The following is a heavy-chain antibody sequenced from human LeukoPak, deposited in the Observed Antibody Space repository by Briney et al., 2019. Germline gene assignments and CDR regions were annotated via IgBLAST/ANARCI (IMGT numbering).Heavy chain of an antibody. CDR3: ARDASSGYYGLGYFDY. CDR2: IYTSGST. CDR1: GGSISSYY. J-gene: IGHJ4*02. D-gene: IGHD3-22*01. V-gene: IGHV4-4*07. Sequence: PSETLSLTCTVSGGSISSYYWSWIPQPAGKGLEWIGRIYTSGSTSYNTSLKSRVTMSVDTSKNQFSLKLNSVTAADTAVYYCARDASSGYYGLGYFDYWGQGTLVTVSS.